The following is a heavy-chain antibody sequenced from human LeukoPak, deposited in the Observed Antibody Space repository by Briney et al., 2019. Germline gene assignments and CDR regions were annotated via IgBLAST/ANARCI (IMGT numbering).Heavy chain of an antibody. D-gene: IGHD6-13*01. V-gene: IGHV3-9*01. CDR3: AKGIAAAGYDAFDI. CDR2: ISWNSGSI. Sequence: GRSLRLSCAASGFTFDDYAMHWVRQAPGKGLEWVSGISWNSGSIGYADSVKGRFTISRDNAKNFLYLQMNSLRAEDTALYYCAKGIAAAGYDAFDIWGQGTMVTVSS. CDR1: GFTFDDYA. J-gene: IGHJ3*02.